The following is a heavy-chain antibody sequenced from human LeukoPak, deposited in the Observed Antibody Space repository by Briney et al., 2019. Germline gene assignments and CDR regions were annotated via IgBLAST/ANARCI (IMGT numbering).Heavy chain of an antibody. D-gene: IGHD6-13*01. Sequence: GGSLRLSCAASGFTFSSYSMNWARQAPGKGLEWVSYISSSSSTIYYADSVKGRFTISRDNGKNSLYLQMNSLRAEDTAVYYCAREGIAAADPGGYDYWGQGTLVTVSS. J-gene: IGHJ4*02. CDR3: AREGIAAADPGGYDY. CDR2: ISSSSSTI. CDR1: GFTFSSYS. V-gene: IGHV3-48*04.